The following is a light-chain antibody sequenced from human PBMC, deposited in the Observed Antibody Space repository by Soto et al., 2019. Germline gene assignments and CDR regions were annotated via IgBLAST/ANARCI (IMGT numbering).Light chain of an antibody. CDR1: QSVSSN. CDR2: GAS. V-gene: IGKV3-15*01. CDR3: QQYNNWPFT. Sequence: EIVMTQSPATLSVSPGERATLSCRASQSVSSNLAWYQQKPGQAPRLLIYGASTRATGFPACFSGSGSGTEFTLTISSLQSVDFAVYYCQQYNNWPFTFGPGTKVDI. J-gene: IGKJ3*01.